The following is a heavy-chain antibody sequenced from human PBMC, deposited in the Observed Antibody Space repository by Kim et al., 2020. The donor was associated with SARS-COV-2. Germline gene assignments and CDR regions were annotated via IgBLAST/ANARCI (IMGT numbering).Heavy chain of an antibody. Sequence: SETLSLTCAVYGGSFSGYYWSWIRQPPGKGLEWIGEINHSGSTNYNPSLKSRVTISVDTSKNQFSLKLSSVTAADTAVYYCARGRNPPTALLSSGRRAFDIWGQGTMVTVSS. CDR1: GGSFSGYY. V-gene: IGHV4-34*01. CDR3: ARGRNPPTALLSSGRRAFDI. J-gene: IGHJ3*02. CDR2: INHSGST. D-gene: IGHD6-19*01.